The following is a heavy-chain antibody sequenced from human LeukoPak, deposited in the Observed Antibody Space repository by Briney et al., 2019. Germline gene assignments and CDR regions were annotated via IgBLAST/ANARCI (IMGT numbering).Heavy chain of an antibody. CDR1: GGSITNYY. D-gene: IGHD6-19*01. V-gene: IGHV4-59*12. CDR3: ARGWLGSGLDY. CDR2: IHYSGST. Sequence: PSETLSLTCTVSGGSITNYYWSWIRQPPGKGLEWIGYIHYSGSTKYKSSLKSRVTISVDTSKNQFSLKLNSVTPEDTAVYYCARGWLGSGLDYWGQGTLVTVSS. J-gene: IGHJ4*02.